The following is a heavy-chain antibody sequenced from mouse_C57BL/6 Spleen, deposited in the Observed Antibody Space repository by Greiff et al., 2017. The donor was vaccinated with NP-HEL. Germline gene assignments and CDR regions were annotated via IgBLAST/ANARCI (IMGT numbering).Heavy chain of an antibody. Sequence: QVQLQQSGAELVRPGASVTLSCKASGYTFTDYEMHWVKQTPVHGLEWIGAIDPETGGTAYNQKFKGKAILTADKSSSTAYMELRSLTSEDSAVYYCTRSNYYGSSLDYWGQGTTLTVSS. CDR1: GYTFTDYE. J-gene: IGHJ2*01. D-gene: IGHD1-1*01. V-gene: IGHV1-15*01. CDR3: TRSNYYGSSLDY. CDR2: IDPETGGT.